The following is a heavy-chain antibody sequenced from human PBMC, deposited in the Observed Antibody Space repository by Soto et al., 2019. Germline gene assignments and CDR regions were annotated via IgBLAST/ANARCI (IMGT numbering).Heavy chain of an antibody. CDR3: AKDQGSSWYEIDY. D-gene: IGHD6-13*01. V-gene: IGHV3-23*01. J-gene: IGHJ4*02. CDR1: GFTFSNYA. CDR2: ISGSGGST. Sequence: PGGSLRLSCAASGFTFSNYAVTWVRQAPGKGLEWVSTISGSGGSTYYADSVKGRLTISRDNSKNTLYLQRNSLRAEDTAVYYCAKDQGSSWYEIDYWGQGTLVTVSS.